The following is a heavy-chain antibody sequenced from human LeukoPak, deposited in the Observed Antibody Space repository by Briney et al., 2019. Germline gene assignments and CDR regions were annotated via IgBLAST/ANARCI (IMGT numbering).Heavy chain of an antibody. J-gene: IGHJ4*02. V-gene: IGHV4-30-4*01. D-gene: IGHD2-2*01. CDR1: GGSISSGDYY. Sequence: SETLSLTCTVSGGSISSGDYYWGWIRQPPGKGLEWIGYIYYSGSTYYNPSLKIRVTISVDTSKNQFSLKLSSVTAADTAVYYCARVPAAHGGYYFDYWGQGTLVTVSS. CDR2: IYYSGST. CDR3: ARVPAAHGGYYFDY.